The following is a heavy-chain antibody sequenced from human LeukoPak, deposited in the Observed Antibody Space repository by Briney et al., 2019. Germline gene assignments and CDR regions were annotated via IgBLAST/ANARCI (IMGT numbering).Heavy chain of an antibody. CDR3: ARGGYCSGTSCYGGVYWFDP. CDR1: GGSISRCGYS. J-gene: IGHJ5*02. CDR2: IYHSGRT. V-gene: IGHV4-30-2*01. D-gene: IGHD2-2*01. Sequence: SETLSLTCAVSGGSISRCGYSWSWIRQPPGKGLGRLGDIYHSGRTYYDQSMKSRVTISVDRSKNQFSLKLSSVTAADTDVYYCARGGYCSGTSCYGGVYWFDPWGQGTLVTVSS.